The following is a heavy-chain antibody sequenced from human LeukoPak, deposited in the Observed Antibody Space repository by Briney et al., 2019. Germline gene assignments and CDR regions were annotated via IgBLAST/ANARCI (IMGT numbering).Heavy chain of an antibody. CDR2: IYYSGST. D-gene: IGHD3-22*01. V-gene: IGHV4-31*03. CDR3: ARVRASVNYDSSGYYSSLFDY. J-gene: IGHJ4*02. CDR1: GGSISSSSYY. Sequence: SETLSLTCTVSGGSISSSSYYWGWIRQHPGKGLEWIGYIYYSGSTYYNPSLKSRVTISVDTSKNQFSLKLSSVTAADTAVYYCARVRASVNYDSSGYYSSLFDYWGQGTLVTVSS.